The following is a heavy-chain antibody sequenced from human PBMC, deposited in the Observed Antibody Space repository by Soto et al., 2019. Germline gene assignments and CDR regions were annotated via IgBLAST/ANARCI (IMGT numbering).Heavy chain of an antibody. V-gene: IGHV3-74*01. J-gene: IGHJ4*02. D-gene: IGHD2-15*01. CDR1: GFTFSSYG. CDR2: INSDGSST. CDR3: VRTSLVVAAATREDY. Sequence: EVQLVESGGGLLQPGGSLRLSCAASGFTFSSYGMRWVRQAPGKGLVWVSRINSDGSSTSYADSVKGRFTISRDNAKNTLYLQMNSLRAEDTAVYYCVRTSLVVAAATREDYWGQGTLVTVSS.